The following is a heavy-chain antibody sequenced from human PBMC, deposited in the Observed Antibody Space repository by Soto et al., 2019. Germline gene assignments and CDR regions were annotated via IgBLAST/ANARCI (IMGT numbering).Heavy chain of an antibody. CDR1: GGSISSNY. Sequence: SETLSLTCTVSGGSISSNYWTWIRQPPGKGLEWIGYVYNSGSTNYNPSLKSRVTIPEDTSKSQFSLKVNSMTAADTAVYYCARYRREAVAGYALDNWGQGILVHRLL. V-gene: IGHV4-59*01. D-gene: IGHD6-13*01. CDR2: VYNSGST. CDR3: ARYRREAVAGYALDN. J-gene: IGHJ4*02.